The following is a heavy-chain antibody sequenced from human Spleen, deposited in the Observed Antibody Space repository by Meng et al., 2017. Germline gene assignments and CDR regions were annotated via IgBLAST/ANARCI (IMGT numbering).Heavy chain of an antibody. Sequence: EVQLVESGGGLVQPGVSLRLSCAASGFTFINFGMHWVRQAPGKGLEWVSGVSASGANTFYADSVKGRFTISRDNSRNTVYLQMNSLTAEDTALYYCAKGRFRDYFDNWGQGTLVTVSS. J-gene: IGHJ4*02. V-gene: IGHV3-23*04. CDR2: VSASGANT. CDR3: AKGRFRDYFDN. D-gene: IGHD3-3*01. CDR1: GFTFINFG.